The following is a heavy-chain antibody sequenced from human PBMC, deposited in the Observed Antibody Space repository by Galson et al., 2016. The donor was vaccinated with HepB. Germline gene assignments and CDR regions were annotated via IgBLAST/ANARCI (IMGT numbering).Heavy chain of an antibody. J-gene: IGHJ4*02. V-gene: IGHV3-7*03. CDR1: GFTFSNYW. CDR3: ARKGGIYSPWGY. Sequence: SLRLSCAASGFTFSNYWMSWVRQAPGKGLEWGANIKQDGNEKYYVDSVKGRFTISRDNAKNSMYLQMNSLRAEDTAVYYCARKGGIYSPWGYWGQGTLVTVSS. CDR2: IKQDGNEK. D-gene: IGHD3-10*01.